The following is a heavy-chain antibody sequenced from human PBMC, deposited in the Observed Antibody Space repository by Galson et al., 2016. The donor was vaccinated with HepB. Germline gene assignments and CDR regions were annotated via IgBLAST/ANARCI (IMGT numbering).Heavy chain of an antibody. CDR2: ISAYNGNT. CDR1: GYTFTSYG. D-gene: IGHD2-15*01. Sequence: SVKVSCKASGYTFTSYGISWVRQAPGQGLEWMGWISAYNGNTNYAQKLQGRVTMTTDTSTSTAYMELRSLRADDTAVYYCARDGGGYCSGGSCYYYWGQGTLVAVSS. V-gene: IGHV1-18*01. J-gene: IGHJ4*02. CDR3: ARDGGGYCSGGSCYYY.